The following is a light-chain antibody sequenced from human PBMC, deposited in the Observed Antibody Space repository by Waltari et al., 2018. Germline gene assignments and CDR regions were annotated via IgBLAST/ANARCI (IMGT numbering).Light chain of an antibody. Sequence: DIVLTQSPGTLSLSPGETATLSCRASQSVSNNYLAWYQLKPGQAPRLLIYRASSRATGIPDRFSGSGSGTDFSLTIRRLEPEDFAVYYCQRHGSSLPYTFGQGTKVEIK. CDR2: RAS. V-gene: IGKV3-20*01. CDR1: QSVSNNY. J-gene: IGKJ2*01. CDR3: QRHGSSLPYT.